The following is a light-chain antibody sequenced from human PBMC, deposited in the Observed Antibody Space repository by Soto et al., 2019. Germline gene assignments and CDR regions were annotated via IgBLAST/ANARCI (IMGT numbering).Light chain of an antibody. CDR2: DAS. Sequence: DIQMTQSPSTLSASVGGRVTNTCRASQSISSWLAWYQQKPGKAPKLLIYDASSLESGVPSRFSGSGSATEFTLTISSLQAEDVAVYYCQQYYSTSWTFGQGTKVDI. J-gene: IGKJ1*01. V-gene: IGKV1-5*01. CDR1: QSISSW. CDR3: QQYYSTSWT.